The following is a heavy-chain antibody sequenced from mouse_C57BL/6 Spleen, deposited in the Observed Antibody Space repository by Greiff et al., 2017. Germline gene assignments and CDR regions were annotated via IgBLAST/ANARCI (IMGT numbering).Heavy chain of an antibody. V-gene: IGHV1-26*01. CDR2: INPNNGGT. J-gene: IGHJ2*01. D-gene: IGHD2-1*01. CDR1: GYTFTDYY. Sequence: VQLQQSGPELVKPGASVKISCKASGYTFTDYYMNWVKQSHGKSLEWIGDINPNNGGTSYNQKFKGKATLTVDKSSSTAYMELRSLTSEDSAVYYCARKVQGYYGNYFDYWGQGTTLTVSS. CDR3: ARKVQGYYGNYFDY.